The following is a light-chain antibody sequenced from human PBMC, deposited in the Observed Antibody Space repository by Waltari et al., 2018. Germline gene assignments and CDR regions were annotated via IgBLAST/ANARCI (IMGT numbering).Light chain of an antibody. J-gene: IGLJ2*01. V-gene: IGLV2-14*01. Sequence: QSALTQPASVSGSPGQSLTISSTRTSPHVSGYHYVSCYQQHPGKAPKLMIYDVSKRPSGDSKRFSGSKSGNTAALTISGLQAEDEADYYCSSYTSSSTFVVFGGGTKLTFL. CDR2: DVS. CDR3: SSYTSSSTFVV. CDR1: SPHVSGYHY.